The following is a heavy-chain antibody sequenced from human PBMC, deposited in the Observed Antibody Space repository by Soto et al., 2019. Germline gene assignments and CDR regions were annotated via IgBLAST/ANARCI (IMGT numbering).Heavy chain of an antibody. CDR2: ISPYNDNT. CDR3: ARSCSGGSCNSRPFDI. Sequence: ASVKVSCKASGYTFTSHGVSWVRQAAGQGLEWMGWISPYNDNTNYAQNFQGRVTLTADTSTTTAYMELKSLRSDDTAVYYCARSCSGGSCNSRPFDIWGQGTLVTVSS. CDR1: GYTFTSHG. V-gene: IGHV1-18*01. D-gene: IGHD2-15*01. J-gene: IGHJ3*02.